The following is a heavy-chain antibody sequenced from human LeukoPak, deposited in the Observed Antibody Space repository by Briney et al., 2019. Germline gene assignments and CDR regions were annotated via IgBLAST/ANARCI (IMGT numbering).Heavy chain of an antibody. V-gene: IGHV3-74*01. CDR2: IKGDGIST. CDR1: GFDFSSNW. J-gene: IGHJ4*02. D-gene: IGHD2-21*01. CDR3: AKDRYWSIDY. Sequence: GGSLRLSCAASGFDFSSNWMHWVRHAPGQGLVWVSRIKGDGISTNYADSVKGRFTVSRDIAKNTLYLQMNSLRAEDTGVYYCAKDRYWSIDYWGRGTLVTVSS.